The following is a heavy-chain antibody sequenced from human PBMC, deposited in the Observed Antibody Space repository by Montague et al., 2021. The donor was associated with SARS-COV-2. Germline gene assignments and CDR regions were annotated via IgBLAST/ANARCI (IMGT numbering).Heavy chain of an antibody. CDR2: INHSGST. CDR3: ASPMVRGVSGAFDN. D-gene: IGHD3-10*01. CDR1: GGSFSGYY. Sequence: SETLSLTCAVYGGSFSGYYWSWIRQPPGKGLEWIGEINHSGSTNYNPSLKSRVTISLDTSKNQFSLKLSSVTAADTAAYYCASPMVRGVSGAFDNWGQGTLVTVSS. J-gene: IGHJ4*02. V-gene: IGHV4-34*01.